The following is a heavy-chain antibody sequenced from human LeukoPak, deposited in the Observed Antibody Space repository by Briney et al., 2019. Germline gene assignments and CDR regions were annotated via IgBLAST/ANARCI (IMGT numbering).Heavy chain of an antibody. Sequence: PGGSLRLSCAASGFTFSSYWMSWVRQAPGKGLEWLANIKQDGSEKYYVDSVKGRFTISRDNAKNSLYLQMNSLRAEDTAVYYCARGTIAAAGYYYFDYWGQGTQVTVSS. V-gene: IGHV3-7*04. D-gene: IGHD6-13*01. CDR2: IKQDGSEK. CDR1: GFTFSSYW. J-gene: IGHJ4*02. CDR3: ARGTIAAAGYYYFDY.